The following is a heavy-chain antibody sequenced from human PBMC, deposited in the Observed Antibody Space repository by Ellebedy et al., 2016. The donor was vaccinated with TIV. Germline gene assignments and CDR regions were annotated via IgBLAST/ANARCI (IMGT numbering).Heavy chain of an antibody. CDR1: GYAFSNYA. V-gene: IGHV3-23*01. Sequence: PGGSLRLSCAASGYAFSNYAVSWVRQAPGKGLEWVSTIIVGADSTYYAGSVKGRFTISRDSSHAILQMNSLRAEDTAVYYCAIDRPITGSYHGDYFDSWGQGTLVTVAS. J-gene: IGHJ4*02. CDR3: AIDRPITGSYHGDYFDS. CDR2: IIVGADST. D-gene: IGHD3-10*01.